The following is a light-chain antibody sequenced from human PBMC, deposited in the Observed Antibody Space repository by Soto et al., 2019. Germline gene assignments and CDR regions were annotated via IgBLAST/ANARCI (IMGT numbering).Light chain of an antibody. J-gene: IGLJ2*01. Sequence: QSVLTQPPSVSGAPGQRVTISCTGSSSNIGAGYDVHWYQKLPGTAPKLLIYGNSNRPSGVPDRFSGSKSGTSASLAITGHLAEDAAVYYSDSYDSSLSGVVFGGGTKLTVL. CDR3: DSYDSSLSGVV. CDR2: GNS. CDR1: SSNIGAGYD. V-gene: IGLV1-40*01.